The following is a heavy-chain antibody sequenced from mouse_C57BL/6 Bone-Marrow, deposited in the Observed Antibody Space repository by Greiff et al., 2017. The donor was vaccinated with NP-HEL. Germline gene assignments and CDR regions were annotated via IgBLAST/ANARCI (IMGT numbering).Heavy chain of an antibody. CDR3: VRHDGLLRFDY. CDR1: GFSFNTYA. D-gene: IGHD2-3*01. Sequence: EVQLVESGGGLVQPKGSLKLSCAASGFSFNTYAMNWVRQAPGKGLEWVARIRSKSNNYATYYADSVKDRFTISRDDSESMLYLQMNNLKTEDTAMYYCVRHDGLLRFDYWGQGTTLTVSS. V-gene: IGHV10-1*01. J-gene: IGHJ2*01. CDR2: IRSKSNNYAT.